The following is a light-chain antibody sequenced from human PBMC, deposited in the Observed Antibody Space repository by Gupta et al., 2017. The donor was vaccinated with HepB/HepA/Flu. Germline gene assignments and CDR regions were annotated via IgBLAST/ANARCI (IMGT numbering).Light chain of an antibody. CDR1: QSLVHSDGHTY. CDR2: KSS. Sequence: DIVMTQTPLSSPVTFGQPASISCRSSQSLVHSDGHTYLSWFQQRPGQPPRLLIYKSSNRVCGVPDRFSGSGEGTDFTLKISGGEADDVGVYYCRQGRQFPWTLGQGTKVEIK. V-gene: IGKV2-24*01. CDR3: RQGRQFPWT. J-gene: IGKJ1*01.